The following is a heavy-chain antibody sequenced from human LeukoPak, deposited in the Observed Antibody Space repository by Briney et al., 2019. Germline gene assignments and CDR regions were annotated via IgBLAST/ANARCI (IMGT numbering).Heavy chain of an antibody. V-gene: IGHV3-23*01. CDR3: AKEIVGLPA. CDR1: GFTFSNYV. CDR2: ISDSGGDT. Sequence: QPGGSLRLSCAASGFTFSNYVMTWVRQAPGKGLEWVSAISDSGGDTYYADSVKGRFTISRDNSKNTLYLQMTRLKTDDTAVYYCAKEIVGLPAWGQGTLVTVSS. D-gene: IGHD2-2*01. J-gene: IGHJ5*02.